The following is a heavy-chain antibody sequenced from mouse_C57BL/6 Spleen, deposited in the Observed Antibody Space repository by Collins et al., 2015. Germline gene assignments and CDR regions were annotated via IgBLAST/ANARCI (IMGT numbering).Heavy chain of an antibody. CDR3: ARFYYGSRHLAMDY. D-gene: IGHD1-1*01. Sequence: GKSLEWIGGINPNNGGTSYNQKFKGKATLTVDKSSSTAYMELRSLTSEDSAVYYCARFYYGSRHLAMDYWGQGTSVTVSS. V-gene: IGHV1-26*01. CDR2: INPNNGGT. J-gene: IGHJ4*01.